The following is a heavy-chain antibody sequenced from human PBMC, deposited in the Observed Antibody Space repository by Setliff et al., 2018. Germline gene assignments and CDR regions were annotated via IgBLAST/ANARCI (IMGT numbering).Heavy chain of an antibody. CDR1: GGSINSGGYY. CDR2: IHYSGNT. J-gene: IGHJ1*01. CDR3: ARHKTGAVGTGEHFQH. D-gene: IGHD6-19*01. V-gene: IGHV4-39*01. Sequence: PSETLSLTCTVSGGSINSGGYYWTWVRKLPGKGLEWIGYIHYSGNTKYNPSLGSRVTISVDASKNQFSLKLSSVTAADTPVYYCARHKTGAVGTGEHFQHWGQGTLVTVSS.